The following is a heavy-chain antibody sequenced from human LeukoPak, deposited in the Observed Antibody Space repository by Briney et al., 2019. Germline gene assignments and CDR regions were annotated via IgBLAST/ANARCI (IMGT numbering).Heavy chain of an antibody. Sequence: GGSLRLSCAASPGITFSDYWMNWVRQAPGKGLEWVDIIRQDGRETLYLDSVRGRFTISRDNAKSSVYLEIDSLRAEDTAVYYCVGGIGWQPDYWGQGTLVTVSS. D-gene: IGHD6-19*01. CDR1: PGITFSDYW. V-gene: IGHV3-7*03. CDR3: VGGIGWQPDY. CDR2: IRQDGRET. J-gene: IGHJ4*02.